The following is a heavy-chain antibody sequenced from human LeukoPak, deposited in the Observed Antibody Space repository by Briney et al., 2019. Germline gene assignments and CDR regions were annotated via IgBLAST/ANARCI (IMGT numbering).Heavy chain of an antibody. V-gene: IGHV3-7*03. CDR1: GFTFSSYW. CDR2: IKQDGSEK. D-gene: IGHD3-10*01. CDR3: ASLWSPLSGF. Sequence: GGSLRLSCAASGFTFSSYWMSWVRQAPGKGLEWVANIKQDGSEKYYVDSVKGRFTISRDNSKNTLFLQMNSLRAEDTAVYYCASLWSPLSGFWGQGTLVTVSS. J-gene: IGHJ4*02.